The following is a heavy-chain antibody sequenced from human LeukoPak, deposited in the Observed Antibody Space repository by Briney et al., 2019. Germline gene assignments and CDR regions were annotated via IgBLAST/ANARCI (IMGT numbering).Heavy chain of an antibody. V-gene: IGHV3-21*01. J-gene: IGHJ3*02. Sequence: GGSLRLSCAASGFTFSSYSMNWVRQAPGKGLEWVSSISSSSSYIYYADSVKGRFTISRDNAKNSLYLQMNSLRAEDTAVYYCAREIYGSGSYYNVGALDIWGQGTMVTVSS. D-gene: IGHD3-10*01. CDR3: AREIYGSGSYYNVGALDI. CDR2: ISSSSSYI. CDR1: GFTFSSYS.